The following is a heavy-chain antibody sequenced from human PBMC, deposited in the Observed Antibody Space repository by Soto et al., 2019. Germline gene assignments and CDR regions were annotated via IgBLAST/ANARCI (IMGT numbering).Heavy chain of an antibody. V-gene: IGHV1-8*03. Sequence: GASLKGFCRPSGYTFTSYDINWVREAPGQGLEWMGWISPDSGNTGYSQKFQGRVAITSDTSASTAYMELSSLRSEGTAVYYCARGFTVAGPFDYWGQGTLVTVSS. D-gene: IGHD6-19*01. CDR3: ARGFTVAGPFDY. CDR1: GYTFTSYD. J-gene: IGHJ4*02. CDR2: ISPDSGNT.